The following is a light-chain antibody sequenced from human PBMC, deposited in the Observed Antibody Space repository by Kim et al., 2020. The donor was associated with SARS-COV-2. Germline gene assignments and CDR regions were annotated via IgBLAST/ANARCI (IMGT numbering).Light chain of an antibody. CDR1: NMGSKN. CDR3: QVWDSSTVV. J-gene: IGLJ3*02. Sequence: SVALGQTARITCGGNNMGSKNVHWYQKKPGQAPVLVIYRDSNRPSGIPERFSGSNSGNTATLTISRAQAGDEADYYCQVWDSSTVVFGGGTQLTVL. CDR2: RDS. V-gene: IGLV3-9*01.